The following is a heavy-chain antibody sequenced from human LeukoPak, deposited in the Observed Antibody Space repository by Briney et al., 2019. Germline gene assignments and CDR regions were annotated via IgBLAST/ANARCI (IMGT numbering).Heavy chain of an antibody. CDR1: GVSISSYY. D-gene: IGHD4-17*01. CDR3: ARATTVTNLDY. V-gene: IGHV4-59*01. CDR2: IYYSGST. Sequence: SETLSLTCTVSGVSISSYYWSWIRQPPGKGLEWMRYIYYSGSTNYNPSLKSRVTISVDTSKNQFSLKLSSVTAADTAVYYCARATTVTNLDYWGQGALVTVSS. J-gene: IGHJ4*02.